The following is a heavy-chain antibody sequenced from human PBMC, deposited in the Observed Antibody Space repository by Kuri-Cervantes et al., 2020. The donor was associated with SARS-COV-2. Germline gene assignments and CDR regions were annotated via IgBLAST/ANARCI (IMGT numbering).Heavy chain of an antibody. D-gene: IGHD3-3*01. CDR3: AKDPAYLLRFLEWLPLTYYFDY. CDR1: GFTFSSYA. V-gene: IGHV3-30-3*01. J-gene: IGHJ4*02. Sequence: GGSLRFSCTASGFTFSSYAMHWVRQAPGKGLEWVAVISYDGSNKYYADSVKGRFTISRDNSKNTLYLQMNSLRAEDTAVYYCAKDPAYLLRFLEWLPLTYYFDYWGQGTLVTVSS. CDR2: ISYDGSNK.